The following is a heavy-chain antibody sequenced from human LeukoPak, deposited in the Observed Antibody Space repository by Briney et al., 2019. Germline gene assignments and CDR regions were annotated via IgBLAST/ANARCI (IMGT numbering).Heavy chain of an antibody. Sequence: RGGSLRLSCAASGFTVSSNYMTWVRQAPGKGLEWVSVIYSGGSTYYADSVKGRFTISRDNSKNTLYLQMNSLRTEDTGVYYCARSKGSGSYYSYDYWGQGTLVTVSS. CDR3: ARSKGSGSYYSYDY. V-gene: IGHV3-53*01. CDR1: GFTVSSNY. D-gene: IGHD3-10*01. J-gene: IGHJ4*02. CDR2: IYSGGST.